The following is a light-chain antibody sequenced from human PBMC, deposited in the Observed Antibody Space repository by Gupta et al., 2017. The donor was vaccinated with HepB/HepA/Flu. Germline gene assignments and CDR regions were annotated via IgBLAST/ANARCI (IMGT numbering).Light chain of an antibody. CDR2: WAS. Sequence: DIVMTQSPESLAVSLGERATINCKSSQSVLYSSNNKNYLAWYQQKPGQPPKLLIYWASTRESGVPDRFSGSGSGTDFTLTISSLQAEDVAVYYCQQDDGAPLTFGGGTKVEI. CDR1: QSVLYSSNNKNY. CDR3: QQDDGAPLT. V-gene: IGKV4-1*01. J-gene: IGKJ4*01.